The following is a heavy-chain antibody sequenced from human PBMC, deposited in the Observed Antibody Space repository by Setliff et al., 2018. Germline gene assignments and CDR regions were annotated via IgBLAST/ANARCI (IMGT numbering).Heavy chain of an antibody. J-gene: IGHJ3*02. V-gene: IGHV4-39*01. CDR3: ARALGYCSRTTCYADAFDI. CDR1: GASISSRSYY. D-gene: IGHD2-2*01. CDR2: IYYSGST. Sequence: PSETLSLTCTVSGASISSRSYYWAWIRQPPGRGLELIGSIYYSGSTYYNPYLKSRVTISVDTSKNQFSLKLNYVTAADTAVYYCARALGYCSRTTCYADAFDIWGQGTMVTVSS.